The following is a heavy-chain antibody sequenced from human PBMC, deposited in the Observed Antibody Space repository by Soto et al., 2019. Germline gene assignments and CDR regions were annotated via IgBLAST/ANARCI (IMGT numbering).Heavy chain of an antibody. D-gene: IGHD5-12*01. CDR2: IIPIFGTA. Sequence: QVQLVQSGAEVKKPGSSVKVSCKASGGTFSSYAISWVRQAPGQGLEWMGGIIPIFGTANYAQKFQGRVTITADESTSTAYMELSSLRSEDTAVYYCARGGTERLRFYRDYYFDYWGQGTLVTVSS. CDR1: GGTFSSYA. V-gene: IGHV1-69*01. J-gene: IGHJ4*02. CDR3: ARGGTERLRFYRDYYFDY.